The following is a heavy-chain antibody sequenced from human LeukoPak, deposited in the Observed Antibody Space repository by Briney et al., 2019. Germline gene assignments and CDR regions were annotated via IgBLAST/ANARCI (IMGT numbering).Heavy chain of an antibody. D-gene: IGHD3-22*01. CDR2: IKQDGSEQ. V-gene: IGHV3-7*01. J-gene: IGHJ4*01. CDR3: ARAGLDNYDTSGFFDS. Sequence: GGSLRLSCEASGFTFSYYWMSWVRQAPGKGLEWVANIKQDGSEQYYVESVKGRFTISRDNAKKSLYLQINNLSADDTDVFYCARAGLDNYDTSGFFDSWGHGTQVTVSS. CDR1: GFTFSYYW.